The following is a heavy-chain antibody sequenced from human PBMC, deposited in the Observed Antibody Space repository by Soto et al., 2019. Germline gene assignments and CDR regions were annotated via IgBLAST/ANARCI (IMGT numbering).Heavy chain of an antibody. J-gene: IGHJ4*02. V-gene: IGHV4-59*01. CDR2: IYNSGSA. Sequence: PSETLSLTCTVSGGSITNYFWSWIRQPPGKGLEWIGCIYNSGSANFNPSLKSRVTISIDTSKNQFSLKLSSVTAADTAIYYCARDRVSASSGHFDSWGRGTLVTVSS. CDR1: GGSITNYF. CDR3: ARDRVSASSGHFDS. D-gene: IGHD6-6*01.